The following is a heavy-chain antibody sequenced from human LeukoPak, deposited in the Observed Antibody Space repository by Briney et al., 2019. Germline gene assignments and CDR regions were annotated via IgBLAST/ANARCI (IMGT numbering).Heavy chain of an antibody. CDR2: ISWNSGSI. CDR1: GFTFDDYA. D-gene: IGHD5-18*01. CDR3: AKADTDMVTNNWLDP. V-gene: IGHV3-9*01. J-gene: IGHJ5*02. Sequence: GRSLRLSCAASGFTFDDYAMHWVRQAPGKGLEWVSGISWNSGSIGYADSVKGRFTISRDNAKNSLYLQMNSLRAEDTALYYCAKADTDMVTNNWLDPWGQGTLVTVSS.